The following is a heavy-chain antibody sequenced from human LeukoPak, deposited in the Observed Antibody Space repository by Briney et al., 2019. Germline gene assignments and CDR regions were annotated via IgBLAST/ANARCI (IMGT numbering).Heavy chain of an antibody. CDR3: AKAVGATTIYYFDY. Sequence: GGSLRLSCAASGFTFSSYWMSWVRQAPGKGLEWVANIKQDGSEKYYVDSVKGRFTISRDNAKNSLYLQMNSLRAEDTAVYYCAKAVGATTIYYFDYWGQGTLVTVSS. D-gene: IGHD1-26*01. CDR1: GFTFSSYW. V-gene: IGHV3-7*03. CDR2: IKQDGSEK. J-gene: IGHJ4*02.